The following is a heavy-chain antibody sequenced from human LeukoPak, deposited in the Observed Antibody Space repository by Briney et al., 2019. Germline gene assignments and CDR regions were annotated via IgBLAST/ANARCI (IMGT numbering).Heavy chain of an antibody. Sequence: PGGSLRLSCAASGFTFSSYSMNWVRQAPGKGLEWVSYISSSSSSIYYADSVKGRFTISRDNSKNTLYLQMNSLRTEDTAVYYCARGRSFGYYFFDYWGQGTLVTVSS. D-gene: IGHD3-22*01. J-gene: IGHJ4*02. CDR3: ARGRSFGYYFFDY. V-gene: IGHV3-48*01. CDR2: ISSSSSSI. CDR1: GFTFSSYS.